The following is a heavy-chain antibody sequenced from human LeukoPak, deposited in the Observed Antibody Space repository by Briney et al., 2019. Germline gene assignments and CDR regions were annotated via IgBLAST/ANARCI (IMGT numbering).Heavy chain of an antibody. CDR1: GGSISSYY. CDR3: ASLYCSSTSCYDY. Sequence: SETLSLTCTASGGSISSYYWSWIRQPPGKGLEWIGYIYYSGSTNYNPSLKSRVTISVDTSKNQFSLKLSSVTAADTAAYYCASLYCSSTSCYDYWGQGTLVTVSS. J-gene: IGHJ4*02. D-gene: IGHD2-2*01. V-gene: IGHV4-59*01. CDR2: IYYSGST.